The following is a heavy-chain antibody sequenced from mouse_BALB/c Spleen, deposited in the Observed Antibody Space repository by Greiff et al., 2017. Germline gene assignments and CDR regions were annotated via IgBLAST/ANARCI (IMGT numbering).Heavy chain of an antibody. V-gene: IGHV14-3*02. CDR2: IDPANGNT. CDR3: ARTYYGSSHFDY. CDR1: GFNIKDTY. Sequence: DVQLQESGAELVKPGASVKLSCTASGFNIKDTYMHWVKQRPEQGLEWIGRIDPANGNTKYDPKFQGKATITADTSSNTAYLQLSSLTSEDTAVYYCARTYYGSSHFDYWGQGTTLTVSS. D-gene: IGHD1-1*01. J-gene: IGHJ2*01.